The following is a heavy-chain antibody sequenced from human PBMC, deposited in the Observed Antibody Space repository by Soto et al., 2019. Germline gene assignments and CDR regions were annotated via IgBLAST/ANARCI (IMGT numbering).Heavy chain of an antibody. D-gene: IGHD1-26*01. V-gene: IGHV4-34*01. CDR3: AIEKVGATSVHVFDI. CDR1: GGSFSGYY. J-gene: IGHJ3*02. CDR2: INHSGST. Sequence: PSETLSLTCAVYGGSFSGYYWSWIRQPPGKGLEWIGEINHSGSTNYNPSLKSRVTISVDTSKNQFSLKLSSVAAADTAVYYCAIEKVGATSVHVFDIWGQGTMVT.